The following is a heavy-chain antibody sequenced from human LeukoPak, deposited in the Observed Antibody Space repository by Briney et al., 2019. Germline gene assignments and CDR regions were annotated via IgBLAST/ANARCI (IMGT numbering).Heavy chain of an antibody. J-gene: IGHJ4*02. CDR3: ARGDYDSSGYYLDY. D-gene: IGHD3-22*01. CDR2: ISAYNGNT. Sequence: ASVKVSCKASGYTFTGYYMHWVRQAPGQGLEWMGWISAYNGNTNYAQKLQGRVTMTTDTSTSTAYMELRSLRSDDTAVYYCARGDYDSSGYYLDYWGQGTLVTVSS. CDR1: GYTFTGYY. V-gene: IGHV1-18*04.